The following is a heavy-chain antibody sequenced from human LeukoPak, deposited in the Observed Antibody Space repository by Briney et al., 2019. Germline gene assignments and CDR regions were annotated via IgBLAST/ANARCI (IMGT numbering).Heavy chain of an antibody. CDR2: IIPIFGTA. Sequence: ASVKVSCNASGGTFSSYAISWVRQAPGQGLEWMGGIIPIFGTANYAQKFQGRVTITADESTSTAYMELSSLRSEDTAVYYCAAYQLLFLWFDPWGQGTLVTVSS. V-gene: IGHV1-69*13. J-gene: IGHJ5*02. D-gene: IGHD2-2*01. CDR3: AAYQLLFLWFDP. CDR1: GGTFSSYA.